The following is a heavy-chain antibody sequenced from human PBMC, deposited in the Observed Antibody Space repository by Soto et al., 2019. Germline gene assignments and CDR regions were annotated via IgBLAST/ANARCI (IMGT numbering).Heavy chain of an antibody. D-gene: IGHD3-10*01. CDR2: IYYIGNT. CDR3: ARDDTGAFDI. Sequence: QVQLQESGPGLLKPSETLSLTCTVSGGSISTYYWTWIRQPPGKGLEWLGYIYYIGNTNYNPSLKSRVTISIDTYKNQFSLKLSSVTAADTAVYYCARDDTGAFDIWGQGTMVTVSS. CDR1: GGSISTYY. J-gene: IGHJ3*02. V-gene: IGHV4-59*01.